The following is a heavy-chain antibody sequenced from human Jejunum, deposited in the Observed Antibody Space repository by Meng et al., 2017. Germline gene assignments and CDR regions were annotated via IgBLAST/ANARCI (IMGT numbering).Heavy chain of an antibody. V-gene: IGHV4-30-4*01. Sequence: QVQLHESGPGLVKPSQTLSLTCPVSGGSISSGDYYWSWIRQPPGKGLEWIGYIYYSGNTYYNPSLKSRVTISVDTPKNQFSLKLSSVTAADTAVYYCASYDLFTGFGFDYWGQGTLVTVSS. CDR2: IYYSGNT. CDR1: GGSISSGDYY. J-gene: IGHJ4*02. D-gene: IGHD3-9*01. CDR3: ASYDLFTGFGFDY.